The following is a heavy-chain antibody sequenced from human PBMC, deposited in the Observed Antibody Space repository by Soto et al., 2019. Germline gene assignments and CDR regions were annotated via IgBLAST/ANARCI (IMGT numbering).Heavy chain of an antibody. J-gene: IGHJ4*02. V-gene: IGHV4-59*12. CDR1: GGSLSSYY. CDR2: IYYSGST. Sequence: SETLSLTCTVSGGSLSSYYWTWIRQPPGKGLEWIGYIYYSGSTNYNPSLKSRVTISVDTSKNQFSLKLTSVTAADTAVYYCARDKITGLFDYWGQGTLVTVSS. D-gene: IGHD2-8*02. CDR3: ARDKITGLFDY.